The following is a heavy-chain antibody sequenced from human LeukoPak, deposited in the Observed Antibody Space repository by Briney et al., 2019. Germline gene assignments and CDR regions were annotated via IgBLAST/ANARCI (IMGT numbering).Heavy chain of an antibody. CDR3: VSYNWNYPDY. D-gene: IGHD1-7*01. CDR1: GISFSTYA. CDR2: INGDGSTT. J-gene: IGHJ4*02. Sequence: GGSLRLSCAASGISFSTYAMYWVRQAPGKGLVWVSRINGDGSTTAYADSVKGRFTISRDNAKNTLFLQMNSLRAEDTAVYYCVSYNWNYPDYRGQGTLVTVSS. V-gene: IGHV3-74*01.